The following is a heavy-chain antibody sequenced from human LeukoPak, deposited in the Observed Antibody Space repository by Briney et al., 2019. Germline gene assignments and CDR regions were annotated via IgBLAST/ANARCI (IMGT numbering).Heavy chain of an antibody. Sequence: PGGSLRLPCAASGFTFDDYAMHWVRQAPGKGLEWVSGISGSGGRTYCADSVKGRFTISRDNSNHMLYLQMNSLIAEDTAIYYCAKDDDWLRFEHWGRGTPVSVSS. V-gene: IGHV3-23*01. D-gene: IGHD5-12*01. J-gene: IGHJ4*02. CDR2: ISGSGGRT. CDR3: AKDDDWLRFEH. CDR1: GFTFDDYA.